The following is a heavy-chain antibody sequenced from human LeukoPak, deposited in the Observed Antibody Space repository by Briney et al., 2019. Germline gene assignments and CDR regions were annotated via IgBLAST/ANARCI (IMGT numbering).Heavy chain of an antibody. CDR1: GDYISGGDYY. V-gene: IGHV4-31*03. CDR3: ASGGNTETTFDY. J-gene: IGHJ4*02. CDR2: MYCSGST. Sequence: PSETLSLTCTVSGDYISGGDYYWSWIRQHPGNGLEWIGDMYCSGSTYYNPSLKSRVTISVDTSKNQFSLKLSSVTAADTAVYYCASGGNTETTFDYWGQGTLVTVSS. D-gene: IGHD4-17*01.